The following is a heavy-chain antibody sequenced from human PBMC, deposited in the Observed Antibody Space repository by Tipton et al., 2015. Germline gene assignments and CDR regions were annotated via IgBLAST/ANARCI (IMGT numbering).Heavy chain of an antibody. Sequence: TLSLTCSVSGGSINSGDYYWSWIRQPPGKGLEWIGYIYYRGTTDYNPSLRSRITVSLDTSNNQVSLRLSSVTAADTASYYCGRVGGGGGWDRASRSSALWGRGPW. CDR2: IYYRGTT. CDR3: GRVGGGGGWDRASRSSAL. J-gene: IGHJ2*01. CDR1: GGSINSGDYY. D-gene: IGHD6-19*01. V-gene: IGHV4-30-4*01.